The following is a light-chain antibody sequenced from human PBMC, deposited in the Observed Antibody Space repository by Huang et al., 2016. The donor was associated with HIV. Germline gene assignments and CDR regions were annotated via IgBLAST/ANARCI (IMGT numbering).Light chain of an antibody. CDR1: QSISTN. Sequence: EIVMRQSPATLSVSPGEGATLSCWASQSISTNLAWYQHRPGQAPRLLIYGASTRATDVPARFSGSGSGTEFTLTISSLQSEDFAVYFCQQYNDWPPLFTFGPGTKVDI. CDR3: QQYNDWPPLFT. V-gene: IGKV3-15*01. CDR2: GAS. J-gene: IGKJ3*01.